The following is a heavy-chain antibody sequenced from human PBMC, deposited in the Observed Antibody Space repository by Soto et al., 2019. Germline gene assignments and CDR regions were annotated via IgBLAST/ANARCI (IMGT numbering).Heavy chain of an antibody. D-gene: IGHD1-1*01. CDR3: AREGVGNARTNWFDP. CDR2: IIPIFGTA. V-gene: IGHV1-69*12. Sequence: QVQLVQSGAEVKKPGSSVKVSCKASGGTFSSYAISWVRQAPGQGLEWMGGIIPIFGTATYAQKFQGRVTITADESTSTAYMELSSLSYEDTAVYYCAREGVGNARTNWFDPWGQGTLVTVSS. CDR1: GGTFSSYA. J-gene: IGHJ5*02.